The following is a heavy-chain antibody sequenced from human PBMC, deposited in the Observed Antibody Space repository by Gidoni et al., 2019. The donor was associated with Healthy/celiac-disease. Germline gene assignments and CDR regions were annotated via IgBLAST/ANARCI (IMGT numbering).Heavy chain of an antibody. CDR3: ARRGDGYNRVAFDI. CDR1: GYSSTSYW. V-gene: IGHV5-51*01. Sequence: EVQLVQAGAEVKQPGESLTISCKGDGYSSTSYWIGWVRQIPGKGREWVGIICPGDSDTSYSPSFQGQVTISADKSISTAYLQWSSLKASDAAMYYCARRGDGYNRVAFDIWGQGTMVTVSS. J-gene: IGHJ3*02. CDR2: ICPGDSDT. D-gene: IGHD5-12*01.